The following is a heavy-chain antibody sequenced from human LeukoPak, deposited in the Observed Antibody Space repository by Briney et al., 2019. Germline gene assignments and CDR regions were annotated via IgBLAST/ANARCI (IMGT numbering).Heavy chain of an antibody. CDR1: GFTFSTYA. D-gene: IGHD6-13*01. J-gene: IGHJ4*02. CDR2: INSNGDEI. CDR3: ATYHSSSWKNY. V-gene: IGHV3-23*01. Sequence: PGGSLRLSCAASGFTFSTYAMTWVRQAPGKGLEWVSGINSNGDEIYYADSVRGRFTISRDNSNNALYLQMNSLRAEDTAVYYCATYHSSSWKNYWGQGTLVTVSS.